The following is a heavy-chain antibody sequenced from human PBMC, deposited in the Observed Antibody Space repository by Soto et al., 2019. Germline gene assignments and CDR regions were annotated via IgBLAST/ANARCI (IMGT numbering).Heavy chain of an antibody. CDR2: IDPSDSYT. V-gene: IGHV5-10-1*01. J-gene: IGHJ6*02. CDR3: ARSPSCSSTSCYNSYYGMDV. D-gene: IGHD2-2*02. Sequence: HGESLKISCRGSGYSFTSYWISWVRQMPGKGLEWMGRIDPSDSYTNYSPSFQGHVTISADKSISTAYLQWSSLKASDTAMYYCARSPSCSSTSCYNSYYGMDVWGQGTTVTVS. CDR1: GYSFTSYW.